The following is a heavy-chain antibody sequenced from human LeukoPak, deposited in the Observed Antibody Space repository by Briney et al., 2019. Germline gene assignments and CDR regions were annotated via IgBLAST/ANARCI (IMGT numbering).Heavy chain of an antibody. Sequence: GGSLRLSCSASGFTFTSYAMHWVRQAPGKGLECVSTISSNGGSTYSADSVKGRFTISRDNSKNTLYLQMSSLRPEDTAVYYCVKGQALFKYYFDYWGQGTLVTVSS. V-gene: IGHV3-64D*06. CDR1: GFTFTSYA. CDR2: ISSNGGST. CDR3: VKGQALFKYYFDY. J-gene: IGHJ4*02.